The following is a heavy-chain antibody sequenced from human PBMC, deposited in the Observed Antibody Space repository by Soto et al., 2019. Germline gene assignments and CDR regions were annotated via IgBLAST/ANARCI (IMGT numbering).Heavy chain of an antibody. CDR2: ISSSSSYI. J-gene: IGHJ4*02. Sequence: GGSLRLSCAASGFTFISYSMNWVRQAPWKGLEWVSSISSSSSYIYYADSVKGRFTISRDNAKNSLYLQMNSLRAEDTAVYYCARDTRYCSGGSCYSPFDYWGQGTLVTVSS. CDR1: GFTFISYS. V-gene: IGHV3-21*01. CDR3: ARDTRYCSGGSCYSPFDY. D-gene: IGHD2-15*01.